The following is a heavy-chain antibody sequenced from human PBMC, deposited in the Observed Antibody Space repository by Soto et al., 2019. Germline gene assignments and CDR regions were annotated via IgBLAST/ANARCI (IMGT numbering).Heavy chain of an antibody. Sequence: QLQLQESGPGLVKPSETLSLTCTVSGGSISSSSFHWGWIRQPPGKGLEWIGSIYYSGSTYYSPYLKTRVTIPVDTSKNQSSLKLSSVTAADTAVYYGARWGRAAGTDWWFGPWGQGTLVTVSS. J-gene: IGHJ5*02. D-gene: IGHD6-19*01. CDR2: IYYSGST. CDR1: GGSISSSSFH. CDR3: ARWGRAAGTDWWFGP. V-gene: IGHV4-39*01.